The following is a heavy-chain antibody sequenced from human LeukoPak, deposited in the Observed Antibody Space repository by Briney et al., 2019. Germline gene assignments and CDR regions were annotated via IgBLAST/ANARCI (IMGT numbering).Heavy chain of an antibody. CDR2: INPSGGST. CDR1: GDSFTSYY. CDR3: AREAPCGNSVVWFDP. J-gene: IGHJ5*02. V-gene: IGHV1-46*01. Sequence: ASVKVSCKASGDSFTSYYIHWARQAPGQGLEWMGIINPSGGSTTYAQKFQGRVTMTRDMSTRTVYMELRGLRAEDTAVYYCAREAPCGNSVVWFDPWGQGTLVTVSS. D-gene: IGHD4-23*01.